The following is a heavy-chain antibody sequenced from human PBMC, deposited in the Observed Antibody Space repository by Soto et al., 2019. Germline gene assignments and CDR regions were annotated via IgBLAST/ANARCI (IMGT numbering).Heavy chain of an antibody. CDR3: ARTPYCGGDCYPDY. V-gene: IGHV4-59*01. D-gene: IGHD2-21*02. CDR1: GGSISSYY. J-gene: IGHJ4*02. CDR2: IYYSGST. Sequence: LSLTCTVSGGSISSYYWSWIRQPPGKGLEWIGYIYYSGSTNYNPSLKSRVTISVDTSKNQFSLKLSSVTAADTAVYYCARTPYCGGDCYPDYWGQGTLVTVSS.